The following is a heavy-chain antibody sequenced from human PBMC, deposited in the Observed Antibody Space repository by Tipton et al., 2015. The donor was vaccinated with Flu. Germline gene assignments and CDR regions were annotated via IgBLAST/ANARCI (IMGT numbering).Heavy chain of an antibody. J-gene: IGHJ4*02. D-gene: IGHD6-19*01. CDR1: GFTLNYYA. V-gene: IGHV3-30*03. CDR2: ISSDGMNK. Sequence: RSLRLSCATSGFTLNYYAMHWVRQAPGKGLEWVAVISSDGMNKYYADSVKGRFTISRDISKTTLYLEVNSLRPEDTAMYYCTRGPGSSGWDSFDYWGQGTPVTVSS. CDR3: TRGPGSSGWDSFDY.